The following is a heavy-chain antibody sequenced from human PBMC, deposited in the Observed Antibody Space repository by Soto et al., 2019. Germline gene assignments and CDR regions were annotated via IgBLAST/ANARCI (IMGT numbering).Heavy chain of an antibody. V-gene: IGHV4-39*01. CDR1: GGSISSSSYY. J-gene: IGHJ4*02. CDR3: ARRDGPLIDY. D-gene: IGHD2-21*01. CDR2: IYYSGST. Sequence: SETLSLTCTVSGGSISSSSYYWGWIRQPPGKGLEWIGSIYYSGSTYYNPSLKSRVTISVDTSKNQFSLKLSSVTAADTAVYYCARRDGPLIDYWGQGTLVTVSS.